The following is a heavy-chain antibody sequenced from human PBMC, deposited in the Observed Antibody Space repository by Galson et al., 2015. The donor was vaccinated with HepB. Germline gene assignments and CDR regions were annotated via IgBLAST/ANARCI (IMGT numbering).Heavy chain of an antibody. D-gene: IGHD3-22*01. J-gene: IGHJ3*02. CDR3: AIRTYYYDNSDDAFDI. Sequence: LEWIAEINHSGSTNYNPSLKSRVTISVDTSKNQFSLKLTSVTAADTAVYYCAIRTYYYDNSDDAFDIWGQGTMVTVSS. V-gene: IGHV4-34*01. CDR2: INHSGST.